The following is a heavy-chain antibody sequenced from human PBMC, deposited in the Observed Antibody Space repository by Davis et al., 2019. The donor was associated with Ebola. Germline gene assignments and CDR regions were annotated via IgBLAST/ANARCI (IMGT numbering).Heavy chain of an antibody. CDR2: IKQGGSEK. CDR1: GFTFSMYW. V-gene: IGHV3-7*01. CDR3: AGGQWVLPEDY. J-gene: IGHJ4*02. Sequence: GESLKISCAASGFTFSMYWMTWVRQAPGKGLEWVASIKQGGSEKHYVDSVKGRFTISSDNTKNSLYLQMNSLRAEDTGVYYCAGGQWVLPEDYWGQGTQVIVSS. D-gene: IGHD6-19*01.